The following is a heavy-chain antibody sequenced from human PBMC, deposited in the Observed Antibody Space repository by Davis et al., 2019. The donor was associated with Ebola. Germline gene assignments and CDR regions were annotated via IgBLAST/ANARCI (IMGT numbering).Heavy chain of an antibody. Sequence: GESLKISCKGSGYSFTSYWIGWVRQMPGKGLEWMGTIYPGDSGTRYSPSFQGQVTIPADKSISTAYLQWSSLKASDTAMYYCARPYYDSSGYPYDAFDIWGQGTMVTVSS. CDR2: IYPGDSGT. J-gene: IGHJ3*02. V-gene: IGHV5-51*01. CDR1: GYSFTSYW. CDR3: ARPYYDSSGYPYDAFDI. D-gene: IGHD3-22*01.